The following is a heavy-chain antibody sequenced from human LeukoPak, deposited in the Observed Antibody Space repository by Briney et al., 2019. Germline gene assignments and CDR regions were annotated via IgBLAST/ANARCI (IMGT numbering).Heavy chain of an antibody. CDR2: INHSGST. CDR1: GGSFSGYY. CDR3: ARHQTGYSSSWSLWSWLDP. V-gene: IGHV4-34*01. Sequence: SETLSLTCAVYGGSFSGYYWSWIRQPPGKGLEWIGEINHSGSTNYNPSLKSRVTISVDTSKNQFSLKLSSVTAADTAVYYCARHQTGYSSSWSLWSWLDPWGQGTLVTVSS. J-gene: IGHJ5*02. D-gene: IGHD6-13*01.